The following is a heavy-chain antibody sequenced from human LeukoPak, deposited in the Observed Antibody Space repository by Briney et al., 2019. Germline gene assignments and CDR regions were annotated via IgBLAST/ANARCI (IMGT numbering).Heavy chain of an antibody. D-gene: IGHD5-12*01. V-gene: IGHV4-59*08. CDR3: ARLFGGGYDSLLYYYYGMDV. Sequence: PSETLSLTCTVSGGSISSYYWSWIRQPPGKGLEWIGYIYYSGSTNYNPSLKSRVTISVDTTKNQFSLKLSSVTAADTAVYYCARLFGGGYDSLLYYYYGMDVWGQGTTVTVSS. CDR1: GGSISSYY. CDR2: IYYSGST. J-gene: IGHJ6*02.